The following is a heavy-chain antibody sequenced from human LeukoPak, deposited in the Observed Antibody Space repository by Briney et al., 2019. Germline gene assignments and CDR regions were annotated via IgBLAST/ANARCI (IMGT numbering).Heavy chain of an antibody. J-gene: IGHJ3*02. D-gene: IGHD3-22*01. CDR3: ARPTYHYDSSGSLWDAFDI. CDR2: IYYSGST. Sequence: PSETLSLTCTVSGGSISSYYWSWIRQPPGKGLEWIGYIYYSGSTNYNPSLKSRVTISVDTSKNQFSLKLSSVTAADTAVYYCARPTYHYDSSGSLWDAFDIWGQGTMVTVSS. CDR1: GGSISSYY. V-gene: IGHV4-59*01.